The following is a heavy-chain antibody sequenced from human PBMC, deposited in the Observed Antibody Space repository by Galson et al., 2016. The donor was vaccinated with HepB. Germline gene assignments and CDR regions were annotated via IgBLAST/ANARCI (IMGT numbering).Heavy chain of an antibody. CDR2: ISCSSSYI. Sequence: SLRLSCAASGFTFSRYSMNWVRQAPGKGLEWVSAISCSSSYIYYADSVKGRFTISRDNAKNSLSLQMNSLSGEDTALYYCARLFSATVTGYWYFDFWGRGTLVTVSS. CDR1: GFTFSRYS. CDR3: ARLFSATVTGYWYFDF. D-gene: IGHD3-9*01. V-gene: IGHV3-21*01. J-gene: IGHJ2*01.